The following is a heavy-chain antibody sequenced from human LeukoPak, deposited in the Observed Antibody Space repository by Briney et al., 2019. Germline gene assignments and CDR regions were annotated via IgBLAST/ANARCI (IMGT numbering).Heavy chain of an antibody. CDR3: ARYYYDSSGYYYVGYFDY. J-gene: IGHJ4*02. CDR1: GGSISSGGYY. D-gene: IGHD3-22*01. Sequence: PSETLSLTCTVSGGSISSGGYYWSWIRQHPGKGLEWIGYIYYSGSTNYNPSLRSRVTISVDTSKNQFSLSLSSVTAADTAVYYCARYYYDSSGYYYVGYFDYWGQGTLVTVSS. CDR2: IYYSGST. V-gene: IGHV4-61*08.